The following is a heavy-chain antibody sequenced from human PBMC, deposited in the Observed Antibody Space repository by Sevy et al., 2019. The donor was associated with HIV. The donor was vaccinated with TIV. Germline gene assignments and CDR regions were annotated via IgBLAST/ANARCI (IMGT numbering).Heavy chain of an antibody. D-gene: IGHD3-22*01. CDR1: GGSISSSSYY. Sequence: SETLSLTCTVSGGSISSSSYYWGWIRQPPGKGLEWIGSIYYSGSTYYNPSLKSRVTISVDTTKNKFSLTLSSVTAADTAGYYCAGDPYYYDSSGYYYGFFRCAFDIWGQGTMVTVSS. CDR2: IYYSGST. J-gene: IGHJ3*02. CDR3: AGDPYYYDSSGYYYGFFRCAFDI. V-gene: IGHV4-39*02.